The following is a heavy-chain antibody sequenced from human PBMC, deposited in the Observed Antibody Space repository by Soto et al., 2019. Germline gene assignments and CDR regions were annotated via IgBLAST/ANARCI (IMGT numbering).Heavy chain of an antibody. V-gene: IGHV3-21*01. D-gene: IGHD2-15*01. CDR1: GFTFSSYS. CDR3: ARVGYCSGGSCYSPRFYYFGY. Sequence: SLRLSCAASGFTFSSYSMNWIRQAPGKGLEWGSSISSSSSYIYYADSVKGRFTISRDNAKNSLYLQMNSLRAEDTAVYYCARVGYCSGGSCYSPRFYYFGYWGQGTLVTVSS. J-gene: IGHJ4*02. CDR2: ISSSSSYI.